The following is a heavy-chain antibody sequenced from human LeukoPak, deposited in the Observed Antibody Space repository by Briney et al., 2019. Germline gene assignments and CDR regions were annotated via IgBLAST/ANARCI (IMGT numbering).Heavy chain of an antibody. D-gene: IGHD2-2*01. CDR2: IIPIFGTP. V-gene: IGHV1-69*05. Sequence: ASVKVSCKASGGTFSSYAISWVRQAPGQGLEWMGGIIPIFGTPNYAQKFQGRVTITTDESTSTAYMELSSLRSEDTAVYYCARLGYCSSTSCYGAFDIWGQGTMVTVSS. CDR1: GGTFSSYA. J-gene: IGHJ3*02. CDR3: ARLGYCSSTSCYGAFDI.